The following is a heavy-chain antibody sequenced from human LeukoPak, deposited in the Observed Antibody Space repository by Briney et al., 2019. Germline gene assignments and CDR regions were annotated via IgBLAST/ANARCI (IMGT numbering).Heavy chain of an antibody. CDR2: ISSSSSYI. CDR3: ATLGGGTNAFDI. D-gene: IGHD1-26*01. CDR1: GFAFSSYS. Sequence: PGGSLRLSCAASGFAFSSYSMNWVRQAPGKGLEWASSISSSSSYIYYADSVKGRFTISRDNAKNSLYLQMNSLRAEDTAVHYCATLGGGTNAFDIWGQGTMVTVSS. J-gene: IGHJ3*02. V-gene: IGHV3-21*01.